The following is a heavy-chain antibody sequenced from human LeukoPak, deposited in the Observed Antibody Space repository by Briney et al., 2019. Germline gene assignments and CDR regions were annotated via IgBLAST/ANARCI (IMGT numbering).Heavy chain of an antibody. J-gene: IGHJ4*02. Sequence: KVSCKASGYSFTSYWIGWVRQMPGKGLEWMGIIYPGDSDTRYSPSFQGQVTISADKSISTAYLQWSGLKASDTAMYYCASSIAALSMAADYWGQGTLVTVSS. V-gene: IGHV5-51*01. D-gene: IGHD6-6*01. CDR3: ASSIAALSMAADY. CDR2: IYPGDSDT. CDR1: GYSFTSYW.